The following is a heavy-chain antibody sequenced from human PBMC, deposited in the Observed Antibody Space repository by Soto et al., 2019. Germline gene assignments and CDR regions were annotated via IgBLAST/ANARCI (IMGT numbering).Heavy chain of an antibody. CDR3: ARHVPAATAAEAFDI. J-gene: IGHJ3*02. D-gene: IGHD2-2*01. Sequence: PSETLSLTCTVSGGSISSSSYYWGWIRQPPGKGLEWIGSIYYSGSTYYNPSLKSRVTISVDTSKNQFSLKLSSVTAADTAVYYYARHVPAATAAEAFDIWGQGTMVTVSS. CDR2: IYYSGST. V-gene: IGHV4-39*01. CDR1: GGSISSSSYY.